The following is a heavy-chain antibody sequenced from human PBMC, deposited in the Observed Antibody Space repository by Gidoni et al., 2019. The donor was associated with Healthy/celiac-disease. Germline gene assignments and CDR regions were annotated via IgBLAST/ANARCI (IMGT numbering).Heavy chain of an antibody. D-gene: IGHD6-13*01. CDR1: GGAFSGYY. V-gene: IGHV4-34*01. CDR2: INHSGST. Sequence: QVQLQQWRAGLLKPSETLAPTCAVYGGAFSGYYWSWIRQPPGKGLEWSGEINHSGSTNYNPTLKSRVTISVDTSKNKFSLKLSSVTAADTAVYYCARGGAALYYWGQGTLVTVSS. J-gene: IGHJ4*02. CDR3: ARGGAALYY.